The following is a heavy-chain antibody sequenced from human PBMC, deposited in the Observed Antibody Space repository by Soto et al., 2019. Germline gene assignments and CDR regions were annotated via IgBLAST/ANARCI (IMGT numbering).Heavy chain of an antibody. J-gene: IGHJ4*02. Sequence: PGGSLRLSCAASGFTFINYAMHWVRQAPGKGLEWVAVISYDGSNKYYADSVKGRFTISRDNSKNTMYLQTNSLSAEDTAVYHCARDQVKGTMTILWRQGTLVPVSS. V-gene: IGHV3-30-3*01. D-gene: IGHD4-17*01. CDR1: GFTFINYA. CDR3: ARDQVKGTMTIL. CDR2: ISYDGSNK.